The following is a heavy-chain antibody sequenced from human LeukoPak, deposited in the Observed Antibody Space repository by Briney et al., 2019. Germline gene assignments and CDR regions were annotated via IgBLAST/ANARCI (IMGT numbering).Heavy chain of an antibody. D-gene: IGHD6-13*01. CDR1: GFTFDDYA. V-gene: IGHV3-9*01. J-gene: IGHJ6*02. CDR3: ANHGIAAAGTDYYYYYGMDV. CDR2: ISWNSGSI. Sequence: PGRSLRLSCAASGFTFDDYAMHWVRQAPGKGLEWVSGISWNSGSIGYADSVKGRFTISRDNAKNSLYLQMNSLRAEDTAVYYCANHGIAAAGTDYYYYYGMDVWGQGTTVTVSS.